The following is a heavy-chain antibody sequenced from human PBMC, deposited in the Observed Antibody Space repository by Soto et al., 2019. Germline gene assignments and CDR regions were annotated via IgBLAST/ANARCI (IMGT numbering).Heavy chain of an antibody. CDR3: ESAYYDSSGYYYFDY. J-gene: IGHJ4*02. Sequence: SETLSLTCTVSGGSISSGGYYWSWIRQHPGKGLEWIGYIYYSGSTYYNPSLKSRVTISVDTSKNQFSLKLSSVTAADTAVYYCESAYYDSSGYYYFDYWGQGTLVTVSS. D-gene: IGHD3-22*01. CDR1: GGSISSGGYY. V-gene: IGHV4-31*03. CDR2: IYYSGST.